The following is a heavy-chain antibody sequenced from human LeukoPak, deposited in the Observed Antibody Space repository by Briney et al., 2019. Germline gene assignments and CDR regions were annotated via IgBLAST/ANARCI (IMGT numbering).Heavy chain of an antibody. CDR2: VNPKSGNT. Sequence: ASVKVSCNASGYSFTSYDINWVRQAPGQGLEWMGWVNPKSGNTGYKQKFQARVTITRDTSISAAYMELSSLTSDDSAVYYCARDLESPGELKYYYYMDVWGNGTTVTVSS. CDR3: ARDLESPGELKYYYYMDV. CDR1: GYSFTSYD. D-gene: IGHD1-26*01. J-gene: IGHJ6*03. V-gene: IGHV1-8*03.